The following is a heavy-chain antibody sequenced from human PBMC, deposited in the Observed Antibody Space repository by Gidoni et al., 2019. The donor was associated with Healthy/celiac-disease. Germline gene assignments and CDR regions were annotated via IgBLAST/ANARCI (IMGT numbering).Heavy chain of an antibody. CDR2: IYHSGST. D-gene: IGHD2-15*01. CDR3: ATAATDAFDI. J-gene: IGHJ3*02. Sequence: EIYHSGSTNYNPSLKSRVTISVDKSKNQSSLKLSSVTAADTAVYYCATAATDAFDIWGQGTMVTVSS. V-gene: IGHV4-4*02.